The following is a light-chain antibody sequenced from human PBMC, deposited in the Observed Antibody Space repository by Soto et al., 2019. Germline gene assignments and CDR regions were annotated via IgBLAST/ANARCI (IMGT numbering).Light chain of an antibody. CDR2: DVS. CDR1: SSDVGGYNY. V-gene: IGLV2-14*03. J-gene: IGLJ1*01. Sequence: QSALSQPASVSGSPGQSITISCTGTSSDVGGYNYVSWYQQHPDKAPKLLIYDVSNRPSGVSNRFSGSKSGNTASLTISGLQAEDEAAYYGCSYFVSSTLGLFGTGTKLTVL. CDR3: CSYFVSSTLGL.